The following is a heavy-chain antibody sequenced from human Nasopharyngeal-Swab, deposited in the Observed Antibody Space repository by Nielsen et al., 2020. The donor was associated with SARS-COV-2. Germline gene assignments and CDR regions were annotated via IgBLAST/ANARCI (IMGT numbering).Heavy chain of an antibody. Sequence: GGSLRLSCAASGFTVSSNYMSWVRQAPGKGLEWVSVTYSGGSTYYADSVKGRFTISRDNSKNTLYLQMNSLRAEDTAVYYCAREGDGYNSPHTNFYWGQGTMVTVSS. CDR1: GFTVSSNY. CDR2: TYSGGST. CDR3: AREGDGYNSPHTNFY. D-gene: IGHD5-24*01. V-gene: IGHV3-53*01. J-gene: IGHJ3*01.